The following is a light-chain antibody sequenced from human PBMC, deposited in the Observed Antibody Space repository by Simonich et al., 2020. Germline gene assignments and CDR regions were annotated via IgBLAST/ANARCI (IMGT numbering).Light chain of an antibody. CDR3: QQYNNWPWT. CDR2: GAS. CDR1: PSVSSN. J-gene: IGKJ1*01. Sequence: EIVMTQSPATLSVSPGERATLSCRASPSVSSNLAWYQQKPGQAPRLLIYGASTRATGIPARFSGSGSGKEFTLTISSMQSEDFAVYYCQQYNNWPWTFGQGTKVEIK. V-gene: IGKV3-15*01.